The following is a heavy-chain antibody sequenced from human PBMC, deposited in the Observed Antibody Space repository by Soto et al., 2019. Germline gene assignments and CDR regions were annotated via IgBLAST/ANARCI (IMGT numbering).Heavy chain of an antibody. CDR2: IWYDGSNK. J-gene: IGHJ4*02. CDR3: ARSVYDYIWGSYHAFDY. Sequence: QVLLVESGGCVVQPGRTLRLSWAASGVTFISYGMHWVRQAPGKGLEWVAVIWYDGSNKYYADSVKGRFTISRDNSKTTLYLQMNSLRAEDTAVYYCARSVYDYIWGSYHAFDYWGQGTLVTVSS. D-gene: IGHD3-16*02. V-gene: IGHV3-33*01. CDR1: GVTFISYG.